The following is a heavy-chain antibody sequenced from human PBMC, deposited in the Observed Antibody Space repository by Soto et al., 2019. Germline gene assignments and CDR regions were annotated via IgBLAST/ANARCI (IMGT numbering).Heavy chain of an antibody. CDR1: GYTFTDYY. Sequence: QVQLVQSGAEVKKPGASVKVSCKASGYTFTDYYIHWVRQAPGQGLEWMGLINPSGGSASYAQKFRGRVTMTRDTSTSTVYTELSSLRSEDTAVYYCARDHPLGGGPKRDFEYWGQGTLVTVSS. J-gene: IGHJ4*02. D-gene: IGHD3-16*01. CDR2: INPSGGSA. CDR3: ARDHPLGGGPKRDFEY. V-gene: IGHV1-46*01.